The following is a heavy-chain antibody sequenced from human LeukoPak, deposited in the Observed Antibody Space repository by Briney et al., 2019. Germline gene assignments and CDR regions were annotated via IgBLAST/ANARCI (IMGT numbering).Heavy chain of an antibody. Sequence: ASVKVSCKASGYTFTSYAMHWVRQAPGQRLEWMGWINAGNGNTKYSQKFQGRVTITRDTSASTAYMELSSLRSEDTAVYYCARTSPLRTYSSGWYYFDYWGQGTLVTVSS. J-gene: IGHJ4*02. CDR1: GYTFTSYA. CDR2: INAGNGNT. CDR3: ARTSPLRTYSSGWYYFDY. D-gene: IGHD6-19*01. V-gene: IGHV1-3*01.